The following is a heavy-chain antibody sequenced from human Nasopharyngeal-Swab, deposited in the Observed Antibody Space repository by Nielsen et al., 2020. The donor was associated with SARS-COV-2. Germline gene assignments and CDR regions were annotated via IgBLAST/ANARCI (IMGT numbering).Heavy chain of an antibody. CDR2: ISGSGGST. D-gene: IGHD2-15*01. CDR3: ARAYCSGGSCYSHYYYRDV. V-gene: IGHV3-23*01. CDR1: GFTFSSYA. Sequence: GGSLRLSCAASGFTFSSYAMSWVRQAPGKGLEWVSAISGSGGSTYYADSVKGRFTISRDNSKNTLYLQMNSLRAGDTAVYYCARAYCSGGSCYSHYYYRDVWGKGTTVTVSS. J-gene: IGHJ6*03.